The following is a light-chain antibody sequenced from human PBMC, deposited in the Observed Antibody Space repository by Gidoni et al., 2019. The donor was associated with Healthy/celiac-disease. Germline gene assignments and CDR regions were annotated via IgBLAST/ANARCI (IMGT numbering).Light chain of an antibody. Sequence: DIVMTQSPLSLPVTPGEPASISCRSSQSLLHSNGYKYLDWYLQQAWQSPQLLIYLGSNRSSGVLDRFSGSGSGTDFSLKISRVEAEDVGVYYCMQALQTPYTFGQGTKLEIK. CDR2: LGS. CDR3: MQALQTPYT. CDR1: QSLLHSNGYKY. J-gene: IGKJ2*01. V-gene: IGKV2-28*01.